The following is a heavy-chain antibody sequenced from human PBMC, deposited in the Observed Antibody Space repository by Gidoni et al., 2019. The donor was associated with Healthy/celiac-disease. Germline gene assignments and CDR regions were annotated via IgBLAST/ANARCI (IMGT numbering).Heavy chain of an antibody. J-gene: IGHJ3*02. V-gene: IGHV3-7*03. CDR3: AVPGGVTTDDAFDI. Sequence: EVQLVESGGGLVQSGGSLRLSCAASGFTFSSYWMSWVRQAPGKGLEWVANIKQDGSEKYYVDSVKGRFTISRDNAKNSLYLQMNSLRAEDTAVYYCAVPGGVTTDDAFDIWGQGTMVTVSS. D-gene: IGHD4-17*01. CDR1: GFTFSSYW. CDR2: IKQDGSEK.